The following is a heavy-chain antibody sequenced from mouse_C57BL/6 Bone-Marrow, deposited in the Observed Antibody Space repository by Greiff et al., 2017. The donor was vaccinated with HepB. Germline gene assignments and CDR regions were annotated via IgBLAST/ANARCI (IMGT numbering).Heavy chain of an antibody. CDR3: ARDRAVALYYYAIDY. J-gene: IGHJ4*01. D-gene: IGHD1-1*01. CDR2: ISDGGSYT. V-gene: IGHV5-4*01. CDR1: GFTFSSYA. Sequence: EVKLVESGGGLVKPGGSLKLSCAASGFTFSSYAMSWVRQTPEKRLEWVATISDGGSYTYYPDNVKGRYTISRDNAKNNLYLQMSHLKSEDTAMYYCARDRAVALYYYAIDYWGQGTSVTVSS.